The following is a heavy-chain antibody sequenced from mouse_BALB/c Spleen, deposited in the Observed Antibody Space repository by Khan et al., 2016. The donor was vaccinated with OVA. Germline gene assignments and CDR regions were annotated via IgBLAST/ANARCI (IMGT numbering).Heavy chain of an antibody. Sequence: VQLQLPGAELVKPGASVKLSCTASGFNIKDTYMHWVKQRPEQGLEWIGRIDPANGNTKYDPKFHGKATITADTSSNTAYLQLSTLTSEDTAVYCCARRSSFYYAMDYWGQGTSFTVSS. CDR1: GFNIKDTY. D-gene: IGHD1-1*01. CDR2: IDPANGNT. J-gene: IGHJ4*01. V-gene: IGHV14-3*02. CDR3: ARRSSFYYAMDY.